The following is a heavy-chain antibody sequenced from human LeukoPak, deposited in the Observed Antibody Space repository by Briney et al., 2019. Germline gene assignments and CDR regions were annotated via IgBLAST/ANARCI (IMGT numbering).Heavy chain of an antibody. D-gene: IGHD2-8*01. CDR2: IYYTGST. CDR1: GGSISSSDYY. J-gene: IGHJ5*02. V-gene: IGHV4-39*07. CDR3: ARENYCTNGVCWAFDP. Sequence: PSETLSLTYTVSGGSISSSDYYWGWIRQPPGKGLEWIGNIYYTGSTSYNSSLKSRVTISIDTSKNQFSLQLSSVTAADTAVYFCARENYCTNGVCWAFDPWGQGTLVTVSS.